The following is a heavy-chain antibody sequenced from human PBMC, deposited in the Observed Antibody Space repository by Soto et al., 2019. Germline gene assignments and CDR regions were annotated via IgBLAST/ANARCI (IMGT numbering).Heavy chain of an antibody. J-gene: IGHJ4*02. Sequence: QVQLVESGGGLAKPGGSLRLSCAASGFTFSHYFMTWIRQAPGKGLEWVSHISNSGSTTYYADSVKGRFTISRDNAKDSLSLQMNSLRAEDMAVYYCVREKYCSGGSCYSDYWGQGTLVTVSS. CDR3: VREKYCSGGSCYSDY. CDR2: ISNSGSTT. D-gene: IGHD2-15*01. CDR1: GFTFSHYF. V-gene: IGHV3-11*01.